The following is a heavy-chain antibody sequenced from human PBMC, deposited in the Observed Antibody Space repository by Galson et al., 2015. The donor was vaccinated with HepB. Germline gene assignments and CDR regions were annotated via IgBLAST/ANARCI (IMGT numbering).Heavy chain of an antibody. J-gene: IGHJ4*02. Sequence: SLRLSCAASGFTFSSYSMNWVRQAPGKGLEWVSSISSSSSYIYYADSVKGRFTISRDNAKNSLYLQMNSLRAEDTAVYYCARGLNLWFGELLPYWGQGTLVTVSS. V-gene: IGHV3-21*01. CDR3: ARGLNLWFGELLPY. CDR2: ISSSSSYI. CDR1: GFTFSSYS. D-gene: IGHD3-10*01.